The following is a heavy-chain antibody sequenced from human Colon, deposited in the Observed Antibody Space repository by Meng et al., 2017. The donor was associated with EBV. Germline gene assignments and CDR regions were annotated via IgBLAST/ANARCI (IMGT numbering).Heavy chain of an antibody. CDR2: IYYSGST. Sequence: VQLQSSGPSSGNPCQPHCHTCSYSGDSISSGDYYWSWIRQPPGKGLELIGHIYYSGSTSYNPSLKSRVTISVDTSNNQFSLKLSSVTAADTAVYYCARVGWRQWSFDLWGRGTLVTVSS. V-gene: IGHV4-30-4*01. CDR1: GDSISSGDYY. D-gene: IGHD5-18*01. CDR3: ARVGWRQWSFDL. J-gene: IGHJ2*01.